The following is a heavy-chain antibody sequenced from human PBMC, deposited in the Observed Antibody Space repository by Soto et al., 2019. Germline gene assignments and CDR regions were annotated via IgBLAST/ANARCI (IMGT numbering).Heavy chain of an antibody. D-gene: IGHD6-13*01. CDR1: GGSFSGYY. V-gene: IGHV4-34*01. Sequence: SDTLSLTCAVYGGSFSGYYWSWIRQPPGKGLEWIGEINHSGSTNYNPSLKSRVTISVDTSKNQFSLKLSSVTAADTAVYYCAGGIAAAVYGMDVWGQGTTVTVSS. CDR3: AGGIAAAVYGMDV. CDR2: INHSGST. J-gene: IGHJ6*02.